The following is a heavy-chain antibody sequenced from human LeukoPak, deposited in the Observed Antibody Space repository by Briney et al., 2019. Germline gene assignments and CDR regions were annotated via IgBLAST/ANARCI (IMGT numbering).Heavy chain of an antibody. Sequence: SETLSLTCTVSGGSISSSSYYWGWIRQPPGKGLEWIGSIYYSGSTYYNPSLKSRVTISVDTSKNQFSLKLSSVTAAGTAVYYCARRNEYSSSGFDYWGQGTLVTVSS. CDR3: ARRNEYSSSGFDY. D-gene: IGHD6-6*01. CDR2: IYYSGST. CDR1: GGSISSSSYY. V-gene: IGHV4-39*01. J-gene: IGHJ4*02.